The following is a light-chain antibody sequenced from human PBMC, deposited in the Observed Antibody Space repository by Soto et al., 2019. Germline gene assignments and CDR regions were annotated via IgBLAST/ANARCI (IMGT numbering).Light chain of an antibody. CDR2: EVS. CDR3: CSYAGSSTV. Sequence: QSALTQPASVSGSPGQSITISCTGTSSDVGSYNLVSWYQQHPGKAPKLMIYEVSKRPSAVSNRFSGSKSGNTASLTISGLQAEDEADYYCCSYAGSSTVFGTGTKLTVL. J-gene: IGLJ1*01. CDR1: SSDVGSYNL. V-gene: IGLV2-23*02.